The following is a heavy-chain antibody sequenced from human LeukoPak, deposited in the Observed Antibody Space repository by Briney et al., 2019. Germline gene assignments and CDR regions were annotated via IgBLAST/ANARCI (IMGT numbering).Heavy chain of an antibody. J-gene: IGHJ4*02. CDR1: GDSIRSNNYY. CDR2: IYDTGST. Sequence: SETLSLTCTVSGDSIRSNNYYWGWVRQPPGKGLEWIGSIYDTGSTFYNPSLKSRVIISVDTSKNQFSLKLSSVTAADTAVYYCQSRFLEWLLDYWGQGTLVTVSS. CDR3: QSRFLEWLLDY. V-gene: IGHV4-39*01. D-gene: IGHD3-3*01.